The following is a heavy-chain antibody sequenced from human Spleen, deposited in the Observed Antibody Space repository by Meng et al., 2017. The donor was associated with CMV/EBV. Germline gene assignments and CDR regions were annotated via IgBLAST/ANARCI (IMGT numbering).Heavy chain of an antibody. D-gene: IGHD3-10*01. J-gene: IGHJ4*02. CDR1: GGSFSGYY. Sequence: QVQTQQWGAGLLKPSETLSLTCAVYGGSFSGYYWSWIRQPPGKGLEWIGEINHSGSTNYNPSLKSRVTISVDTSKNQFSLKLSSVTAADTAVYYCARASYYGSGSALDYWGQGTLVTVSS. CDR2: INHSGST. V-gene: IGHV4-34*01. CDR3: ARASYYGSGSALDY.